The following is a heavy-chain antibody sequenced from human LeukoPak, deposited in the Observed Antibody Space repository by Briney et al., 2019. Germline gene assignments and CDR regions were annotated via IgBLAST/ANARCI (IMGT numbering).Heavy chain of an antibody. J-gene: IGHJ5*02. CDR1: GYTFTSYA. D-gene: IGHD3-10*01. Sequence: GASVKVSCKASGYTFTSYAMNWVRLAPGQGLEWMGWINTNTGNPTYAQGFTGRFVFSLDTSVSTAYLQISSLKAEDTAVYYCARVRSEVWFGELLYNWFDPWGQGTLVTVSS. V-gene: IGHV7-4-1*02. CDR3: ARVRSEVWFGELLYNWFDP. CDR2: INTNTGNP.